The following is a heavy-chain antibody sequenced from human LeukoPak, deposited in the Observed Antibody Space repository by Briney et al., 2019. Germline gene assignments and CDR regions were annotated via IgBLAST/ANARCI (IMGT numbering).Heavy chain of an antibody. CDR2: ISSSSATI. Sequence: GSLRLSCAASGFTFSSYSMYWVRQAPGKGLEWVSYISSSSATIYYADSVKGRFTISRDNARNSLYLQMNSLRAEDTAVYYCARVLYSYLHYMDVWGKGTTVTVSS. J-gene: IGHJ6*03. CDR3: ARVLYSYLHYMDV. D-gene: IGHD5-18*01. CDR1: GFTFSSYS. V-gene: IGHV3-48*01.